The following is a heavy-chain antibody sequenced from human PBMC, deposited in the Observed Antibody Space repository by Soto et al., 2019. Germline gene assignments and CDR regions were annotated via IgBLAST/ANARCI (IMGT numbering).Heavy chain of an antibody. J-gene: IGHJ4*02. V-gene: IGHV3-23*01. CDR3: AKDYTGLLRFLEWSIGLCACFDY. CDR2: ISGSGGST. Sequence: PGESLRLSCAASGFTFSSYAMSWVRQAPGKRLEWVSAISGSGGSTYYADSVKGRFTISRDNSKNTLYLQMNSLRAEDTAVYYCAKDYTGLLRFLEWSIGLCACFDYRGQGTLVTVSS. D-gene: IGHD3-3*01. CDR1: GFTFSSYA.